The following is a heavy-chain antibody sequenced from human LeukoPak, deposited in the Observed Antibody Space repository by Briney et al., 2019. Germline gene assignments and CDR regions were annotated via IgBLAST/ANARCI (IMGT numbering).Heavy chain of an antibody. CDR1: GGSISGYH. Sequence: SETLSLTCTVSGGSISGYHWSWIRQPPGKGLEWIGYIYYSGSTNYNPSLKSRVTISVDTSKNQFSLKLSSVTAADTAVYYCARRGSSWYDWSANWFDPWGQGTLVTVSS. J-gene: IGHJ5*02. CDR2: IYYSGST. CDR3: ARRGSSWYDWSANWFDP. D-gene: IGHD6-13*01. V-gene: IGHV4-59*08.